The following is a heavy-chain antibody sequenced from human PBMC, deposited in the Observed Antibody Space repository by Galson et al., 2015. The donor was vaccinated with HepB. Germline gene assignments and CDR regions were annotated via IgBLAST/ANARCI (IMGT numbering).Heavy chain of an antibody. Sequence: SVKVSCKASGYTFTGYYMHWVRQAPGQGLEWMGWINPNSGGTNYAQKFQGRVTMTRDTSISTAYMELSRLRSDDTAVYYCARIPPPGVWSGQSMTLDYWGQGTMVTVSS. CDR1: GYTFTGYY. J-gene: IGHJ4*02. CDR2: INPNSGGT. CDR3: ARIPPPGVWSGQSMTLDY. V-gene: IGHV1-2*02. D-gene: IGHD3-3*01.